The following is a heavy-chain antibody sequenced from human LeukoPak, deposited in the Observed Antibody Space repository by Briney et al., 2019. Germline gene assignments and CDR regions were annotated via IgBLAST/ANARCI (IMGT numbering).Heavy chain of an antibody. D-gene: IGHD1-1*01. J-gene: IGHJ6*02. V-gene: IGHV1-18*01. CDR2: ISAYNGNT. CDR1: GYTFTSYG. CDR3: ARERELEPFRFYYYYGMDV. Sequence: PGASVKVSCKASGYTFTSYGISWVRQAPGQGLEWMGWISAYNGNTNYAQKLQGRVTMTTDTSTSTAYMELRSLRSDDTAVYYCARERELEPFRFYYYYGMDVWGQGTTVTVSS.